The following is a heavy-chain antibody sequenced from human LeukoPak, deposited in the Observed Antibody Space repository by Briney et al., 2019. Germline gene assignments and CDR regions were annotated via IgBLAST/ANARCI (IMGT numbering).Heavy chain of an antibody. V-gene: IGHV3-23*01. CDR2: ISGSGGST. D-gene: IGHD4-11*01. Sequence: PGGSLRLSCAAPGFTFTSYAMSGFPQPPGKGREGFSAISGSGGSTYYADSVKGRFTISRDNPKTTLYLQMNTLRAEDTAIYYCAKDSNYYPVGVYYWGQGTLVTVSS. CDR1: GFTFTSYA. CDR3: AKDSNYYPVGVYY. J-gene: IGHJ4*02.